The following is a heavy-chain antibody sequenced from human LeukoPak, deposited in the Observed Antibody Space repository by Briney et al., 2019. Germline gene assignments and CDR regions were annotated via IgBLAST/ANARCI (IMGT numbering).Heavy chain of an antibody. V-gene: IGHV1-2*02. CDR2: INPNSGGT. J-gene: IGHJ4*02. D-gene: IGHD6-19*01. CDR1: GYTFTAYY. Sequence: GASVKVSCKAPGYTFTAYYIHWVRQAPGQGLEWMGWINPNSGGTNYAQNFQGRVTMTRDTSISTAYMELSSLRSDDTAVYYCARPVLGTAVGIDYWGQGALVTVSS. CDR3: ARPVLGTAVGIDY.